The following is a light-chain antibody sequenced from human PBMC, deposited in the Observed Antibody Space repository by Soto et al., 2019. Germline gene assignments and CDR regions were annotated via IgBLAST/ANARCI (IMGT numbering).Light chain of an antibody. J-gene: IGKJ1*01. CDR3: QQYANSVFT. Sequence: EIVLTHSPGTLSLSPCERATLSASASQSVSSSYLAWYQQKPGQAPRLLIYGASSRATGIPDRFSGSASGTDFTLTISRLEPEDFALYYCQQYANSVFTFGQGTKVDIK. CDR1: QSVSSSY. CDR2: GAS. V-gene: IGKV3-20*01.